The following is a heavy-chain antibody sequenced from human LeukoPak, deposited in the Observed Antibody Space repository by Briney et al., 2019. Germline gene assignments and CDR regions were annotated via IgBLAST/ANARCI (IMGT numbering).Heavy chain of an antibody. D-gene: IGHD1-14*01. Sequence: SETLSLTCAISGDSVSSNGVAWHWIRQAPSRVLEWLGRTYYGYKWSNDYGLSVKSRVTINPDTSKIQFSLHLNSVTPEDTAVYDCTRGRNSAFYYWGQGTLLTVSS. CDR3: TRGRNSAFYY. V-gene: IGHV6-1*01. J-gene: IGHJ4*02. CDR1: GDSVSSNGVA. CDR2: TYYGYKWSN.